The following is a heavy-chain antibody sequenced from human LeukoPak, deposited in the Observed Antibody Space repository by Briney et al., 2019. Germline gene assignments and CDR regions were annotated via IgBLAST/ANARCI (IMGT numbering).Heavy chain of an antibody. D-gene: IGHD2-21*02. CDR1: GGSFSAYY. J-gene: IGHJ6*02. V-gene: IGHV4-34*01. CDR2: INHSVGT. Sequence: SETLSLTCAVYGGSFSAYYWSWIRQSPGKGLEWIGEINHSVGTNNNPSLRSRVAISVDTSKNQFSLNLSSVTAADTAVYYCARGFSVVVTPVGMGVWGQGTTVTVSS. CDR3: ARGFSVVVTPVGMGV.